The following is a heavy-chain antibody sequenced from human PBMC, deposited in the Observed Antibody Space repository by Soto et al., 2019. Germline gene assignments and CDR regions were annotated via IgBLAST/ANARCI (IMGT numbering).Heavy chain of an antibody. CDR1: GYSFSSYG. V-gene: IGHV1-18*01. CDR3: ATRTGSYMESAFDI. J-gene: IGHJ3*02. Sequence: GASVKVSCKASGYSFSSYGISWVRQAPGQGLEWLGWISAYNGNTNYAQKLQGRVTMTTDTSTSTAYMELRSLRSDDTAVYYCATRTGSYMESAFDIWGQGTMVTVSS. CDR2: ISAYNGNT. D-gene: IGHD1-26*01.